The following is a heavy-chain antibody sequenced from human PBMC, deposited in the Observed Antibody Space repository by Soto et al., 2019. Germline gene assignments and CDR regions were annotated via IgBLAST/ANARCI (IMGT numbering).Heavy chain of an antibody. Sequence: LRLSCAASGVTLSNFGMHWVRQAPGKGLEWVAVISRDGSTVLYADSVKGRFTISRDSSRNTLYLQMNSLRAEDTAVYHCVGEVASGYWGQGTLVTVSS. CDR2: ISRDGSTV. V-gene: IGHV3-30*03. CDR3: VGEVASGY. CDR1: GVTLSNFG. J-gene: IGHJ4*02. D-gene: IGHD2-21*01.